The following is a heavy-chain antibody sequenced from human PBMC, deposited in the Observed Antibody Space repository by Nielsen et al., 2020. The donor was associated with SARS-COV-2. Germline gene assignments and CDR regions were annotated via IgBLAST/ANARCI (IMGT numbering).Heavy chain of an antibody. Sequence: ASVKVSCKASGYTFTSYGISWVRQAPGQGLEWMGWISAYNGNTNYAQKLQGRVTMTTDTSTSTAYMELRSLSSDDTAVYYCARVNLGYCSSTSCYTYNYWGQGTLVTVSS. CDR1: GYTFTSYG. CDR2: ISAYNGNT. CDR3: ARVNLGYCSSTSCYTYNY. J-gene: IGHJ4*02. V-gene: IGHV1-18*04. D-gene: IGHD2-2*02.